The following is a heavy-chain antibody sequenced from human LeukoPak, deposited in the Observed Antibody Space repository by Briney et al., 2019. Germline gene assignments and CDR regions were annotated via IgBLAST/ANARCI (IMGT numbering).Heavy chain of an antibody. D-gene: IGHD6-13*01. J-gene: IGHJ4*02. CDR1: GYSFTSYW. V-gene: IGHV5-51*01. CDR2: IYPGDSDT. CDR3: ARHGVVAAADDFDS. Sequence: LGESLKISCKASGYSFTSYWIGWVRQMPGKGLEWMMIIYPGDSDTRYSPSFQGPVTISAAKSINTVYLQWSSLKASDTAMYYCARHGVVAAADDFDSWGQGTLVTVSS.